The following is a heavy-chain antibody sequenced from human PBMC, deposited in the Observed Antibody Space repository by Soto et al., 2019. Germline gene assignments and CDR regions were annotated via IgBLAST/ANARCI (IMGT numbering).Heavy chain of an antibody. CDR2: INHSGST. J-gene: IGHJ4*02. CDR1: GGAFGGYY. V-gene: IGHV4-34*01. Sequence: SETLSLTCAVCGGAFGGYYWRWIRQPPGKGLEWIGEINHSGSTNYNPSLKSRVTISVDTSKNQFSLKLSSVTAADTAVYYCARDYYDSSGRPTIPYWGQRTLVTVS. D-gene: IGHD3-22*01. CDR3: ARDYYDSSGRPTIPY.